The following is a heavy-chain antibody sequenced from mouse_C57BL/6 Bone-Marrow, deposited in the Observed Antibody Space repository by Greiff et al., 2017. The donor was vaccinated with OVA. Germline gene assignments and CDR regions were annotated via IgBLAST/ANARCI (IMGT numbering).Heavy chain of an antibody. J-gene: IGHJ2*01. Sequence: ESGPGLVKPSQSLSLTCSVTGYSITSGYYWNWIRQFPGNKLEWMGYISYDGSNNYNPSLKNRISITRDTSKNQFFLKLNSVTTEDTATYYCARSLLLKDYWGQGTTLTVSS. CDR1: GYSITSGYY. CDR2: ISYDGSN. CDR3: ARSLLLKDY. D-gene: IGHD1-1*01. V-gene: IGHV3-6*01.